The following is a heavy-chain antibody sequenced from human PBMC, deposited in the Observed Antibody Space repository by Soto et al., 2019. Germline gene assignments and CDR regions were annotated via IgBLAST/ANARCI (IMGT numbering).Heavy chain of an antibody. CDR2: INPNNGAT. J-gene: IGHJ5*02. CDR3: ASHDPGARFDP. D-gene: IGHD1-1*01. CDR1: RYIFTAYF. V-gene: IGHV1-2*02. Sequence: QVQLVQSGAGVKKPGASVKVSCKAPRYIFTAYFMHWVRQAPGQGLEWMGWINPNNGATHYGLSFQGRVTMTRDTAISTAYMELSSLRSDDTAVYYCASHDPGARFDPWGQGTLVIVSS.